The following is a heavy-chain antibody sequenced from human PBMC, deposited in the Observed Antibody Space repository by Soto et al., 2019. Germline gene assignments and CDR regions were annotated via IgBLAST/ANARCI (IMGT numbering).Heavy chain of an antibody. J-gene: IGHJ6*02. Sequence: QVQLVESGGGVVQPGTSLRLSCAASGFTFKTHAMHWVRQAPGKGLEWMAVIAYDGNEKFYADFVQGRFTISRDNSKKALYLQINTLRNDDTAVYYCGKDVGDYVPYYYGVDVWGQGTTVTVSS. V-gene: IGHV3-30*18. CDR3: GKDVGDYVPYYYGVDV. D-gene: IGHD1-26*01. CDR1: GFTFKTHA. CDR2: IAYDGNEK.